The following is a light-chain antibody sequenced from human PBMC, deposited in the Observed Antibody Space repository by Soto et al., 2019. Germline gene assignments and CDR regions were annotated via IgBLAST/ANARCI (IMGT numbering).Light chain of an antibody. CDR3: QQSYSTPIT. CDR1: QSISNY. V-gene: IGKV1-39*01. CDR2: AAS. J-gene: IGKJ5*01. Sequence: DILMPQSPSSLSASVGDSVTIACRASQSISNYLNWYQQKSGKGPKLLIYAASSLQIGVPSRFTGSGSGTDYNLTISSLQPEDFATYYCQQSYSTPITFGQGTRLEIK.